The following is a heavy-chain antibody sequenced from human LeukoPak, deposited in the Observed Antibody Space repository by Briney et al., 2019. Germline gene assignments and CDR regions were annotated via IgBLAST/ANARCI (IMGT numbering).Heavy chain of an antibody. CDR1: GFTFSGDW. CDR2: VSSAGYTT. J-gene: IGHJ4*02. CDR3: ARDQGALDS. V-gene: IGHV3-74*01. Sequence: GGSLRLSCAASGFTFSGDWKHWVGQAPGKGLVWVAHVSSAGYTTRYADSVKGRFTISRDNAKNTLYLQMNSLRAEDTAVYYCARDQGALDSWGQGTVVTVSS.